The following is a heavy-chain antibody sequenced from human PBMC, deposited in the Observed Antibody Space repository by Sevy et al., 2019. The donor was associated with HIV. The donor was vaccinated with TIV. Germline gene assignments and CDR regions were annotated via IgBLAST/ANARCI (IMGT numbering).Heavy chain of an antibody. V-gene: IGHV3-11*01. Sequence: GGSLRLSCAASGFTFSDYYMSWIRQAPGKGLEWVSYISSSGSTIYYADSVKGRFTISRDNAKNSLYRQMNSLGAEDTAVYYCARAAATSRYCSSTSCYRPMDVWGQGTTVTVSS. CDR1: GFTFSDYY. CDR2: ISSSGSTI. CDR3: ARAAATSRYCSSTSCYRPMDV. D-gene: IGHD2-2*01. J-gene: IGHJ6*02.